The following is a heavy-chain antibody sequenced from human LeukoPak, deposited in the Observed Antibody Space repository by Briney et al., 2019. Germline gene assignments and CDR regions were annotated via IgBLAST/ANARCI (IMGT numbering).Heavy chain of an antibody. CDR1: DGSISGYY. Sequence: SETLSLTCTVSDGSISGYYWGWIRQAPGRGLEWIAYIHYTGINNYNPSLKSRAAISVDTSMNQFSLKLTSVTAADTAMYYCARHITNSGSTFDLWGRGTLATVSS. V-gene: IGHV4-59*08. D-gene: IGHD3-10*01. CDR2: IHYTGIN. CDR3: ARHITNSGSTFDL. J-gene: IGHJ2*01.